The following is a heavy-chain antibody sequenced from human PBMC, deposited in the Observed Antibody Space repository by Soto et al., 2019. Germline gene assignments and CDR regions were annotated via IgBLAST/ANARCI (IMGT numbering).Heavy chain of an antibody. V-gene: IGHV3-15*01. CDR2: IKRITDGWTT. Sequence: PGVSLILSCAASGFTFNNAWMSWVRQAPGKGLEWVVRIKRITDGWTTDYAAPVKGRFTISRDDSKHTLYLQMNSLKTEDTAMYYCTTADSSDPYDSGGYYYRWFDPWGQGTLVTVSS. D-gene: IGHD3-22*01. J-gene: IGHJ5*02. CDR1: GFTFNNAW. CDR3: TTADSSDPYDSGGYYYRWFDP.